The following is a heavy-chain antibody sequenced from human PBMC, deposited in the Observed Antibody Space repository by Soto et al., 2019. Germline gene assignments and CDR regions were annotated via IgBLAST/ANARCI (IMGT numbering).Heavy chain of an antibody. Sequence: QEQLVQSGAEVKKPGASVKVSCKTSGYTFTDYDINWVRQATGQVLEWIGWMNPNSGETGYAQKFQGRVTMTRSASLRTAYLELSSLRSEDTAVYYCARVAVAARPRWYNWFDPWGQGTLVTVSS. V-gene: IGHV1-8*01. CDR1: GYTFTDYD. J-gene: IGHJ5*02. CDR3: ARVAVAARPRWYNWFDP. D-gene: IGHD2-15*01. CDR2: MNPNSGET.